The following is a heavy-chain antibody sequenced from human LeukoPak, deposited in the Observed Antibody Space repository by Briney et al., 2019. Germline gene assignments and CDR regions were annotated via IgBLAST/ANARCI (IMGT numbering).Heavy chain of an antibody. CDR1: GGSISSYY. CDR2: IYYSGST. Sequence: SETLSLTCTVSGGSISSYYWSWIRQPPGKGLGWIGYIYYSGSTNYNPSLKSRVTISVDTSKNQFSLKLSSVTAADTAVYYCARVNRYCGGDCYSAPYYFDYWGQGTLVTVSS. CDR3: ARVNRYCGGDCYSAPYYFDY. V-gene: IGHV4-59*01. D-gene: IGHD2-21*02. J-gene: IGHJ4*02.